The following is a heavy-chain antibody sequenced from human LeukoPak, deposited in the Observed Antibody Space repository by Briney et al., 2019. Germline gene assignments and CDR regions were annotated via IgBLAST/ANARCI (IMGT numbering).Heavy chain of an antibody. V-gene: IGHV4-59*01. CDR2: IYYSGST. CDR1: GGSISSYY. CDR3: ARAPERAPFDY. J-gene: IGHJ4*02. Sequence: SETLSFTCTVSGGSISSYYWSWIRQPPGQGLEWIGYIYYSGSTNYNPSLKSRVTISVDTSKNQFSLKLSSVTAADTAVYYCARAPERAPFDYWGQGTLVTVSS.